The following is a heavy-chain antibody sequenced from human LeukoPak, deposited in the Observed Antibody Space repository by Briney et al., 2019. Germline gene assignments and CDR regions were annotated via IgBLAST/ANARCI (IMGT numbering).Heavy chain of an antibody. J-gene: IGHJ4*02. CDR3: ARGVAVFDY. V-gene: IGHV4-34*01. Sequence: PSETLSLTCAVYGGSFSGYYWSWIRQPPGKGLEWIGEINHSGSTNYNPSLKSRVTMSVDTSKNQFSLKLSSVTAADTAVYYCARGVAVFDYWGQGTLVTVSS. CDR1: GGSFSGYY. CDR2: INHSGST.